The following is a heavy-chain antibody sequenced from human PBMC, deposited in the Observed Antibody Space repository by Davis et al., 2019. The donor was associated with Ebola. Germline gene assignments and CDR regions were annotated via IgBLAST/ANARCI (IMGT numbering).Heavy chain of an antibody. V-gene: IGHV3-7*01. Sequence: GESLKISCVVSGFNFDNSWMTWVRQAPGKGLEWVANMGGDGSLKNYVDSVKGRFTISRDNAKKSLYLEMNSLRAEDTAVYHCATDNWGPALWGQGTLLTVSS. CDR1: GFNFDNSW. CDR3: ATDNWGPAL. CDR2: MGGDGSLK. D-gene: IGHD7-27*01. J-gene: IGHJ4*02.